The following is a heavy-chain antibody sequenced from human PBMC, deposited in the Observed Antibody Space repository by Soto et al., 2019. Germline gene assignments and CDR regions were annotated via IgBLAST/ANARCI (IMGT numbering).Heavy chain of an antibody. CDR1: GGSVSSGSYY. Sequence: SETLSLTCTVSGGSVSSGSYYWSWIRQPPGKGLEWIGYIYYSGSTNYNPSLKSRVTISVDTSKNQFSLKLCSVTAADTAVYYCASTGADEGGDYYYYYGMDVWGQGTTVTVSS. CDR3: ASTGADEGGDYYYYYGMDV. J-gene: IGHJ6*02. V-gene: IGHV4-61*01. CDR2: IYYSGST.